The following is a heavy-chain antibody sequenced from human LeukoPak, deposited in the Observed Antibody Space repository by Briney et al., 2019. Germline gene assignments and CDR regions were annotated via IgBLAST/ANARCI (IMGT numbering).Heavy chain of an antibody. J-gene: IGHJ5*02. V-gene: IGHV3-21*01. CDR2: ISSSSSYI. CDR3: ARDAALGSSSWYNWFDP. Sequence: GGSLRLSCAASGFTFSSYSMNWVRQAPGKGLEWVSSISSSSSYIYYADSVKGRFTISRDNAKNSLYLQMNSLRAEDTAVYYCARDAALGSSSWYNWFDPWGQGTLVTVSS. CDR1: GFTFSSYS. D-gene: IGHD6-13*01.